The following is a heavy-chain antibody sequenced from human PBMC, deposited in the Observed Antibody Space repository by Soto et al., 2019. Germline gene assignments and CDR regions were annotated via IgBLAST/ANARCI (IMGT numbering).Heavy chain of an antibody. CDR2: IYYSGST. D-gene: IGHD2-15*01. V-gene: IGHV4-59*08. J-gene: IGHJ4*02. Sequence: PSETLSLTCTVSGGSISSYYWSWIRQPPGKGLEWIGYIYYSGSTNYNPSLRSRVTISVDTSKNQFSLKLSSVTAADTAVYYCAIRSLVAAPYYFDYWGQGTLVTVSS. CDR1: GGSISSYY. CDR3: AIRSLVAAPYYFDY.